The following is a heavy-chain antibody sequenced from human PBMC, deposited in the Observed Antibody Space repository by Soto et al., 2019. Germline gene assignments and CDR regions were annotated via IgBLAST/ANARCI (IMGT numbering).Heavy chain of an antibody. D-gene: IGHD6-6*01. CDR2: ISSNGVGT. CDR1: GFTLSGYA. Sequence: EVQLAESGGGLAQPGGSLRLSCAASGFTLSGYAMDWGRQDPGKGLEYVSGISSNGVGTYYANSVQGRFTISRDNSKNTVYLQMGSLRPEDMAVYYCARRARPDFYYMDVWGKGTTVTVSS. V-gene: IGHV3-64*01. CDR3: ARRARPDFYYMDV. J-gene: IGHJ6*03.